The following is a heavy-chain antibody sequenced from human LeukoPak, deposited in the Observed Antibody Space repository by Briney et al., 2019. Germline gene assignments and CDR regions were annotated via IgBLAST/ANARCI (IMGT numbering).Heavy chain of an antibody. D-gene: IGHD2-2*01. V-gene: IGHV3-23*01. CDR2: ISGSGGST. CDR1: GFTFSSYA. CDR3: AKLGCSSTSCKYNWFDP. J-gene: IGHJ5*02. Sequence: GGSLRLSCAASGFTFSSYAMSWVRQAPGKGLEWVSAISGSGGSTYYADSVKGRFTISRDNSKNTLYLQMNSLRAEDTAVYYCAKLGCSSTSCKYNWFDPWGQGTLVTVSS.